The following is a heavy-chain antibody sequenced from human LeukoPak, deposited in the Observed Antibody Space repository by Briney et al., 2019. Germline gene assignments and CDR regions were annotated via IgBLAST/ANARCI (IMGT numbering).Heavy chain of an antibody. CDR3: AHRGTHYCGGDCQYYFDY. CDR2: IYWDDDK. CDR1: GFSLSTSGVG. V-gene: IGHV2-5*02. J-gene: IGHJ4*02. D-gene: IGHD2-21*02. Sequence: ESGPTLVNPTQTLTLTCTFSGFSLSTSGVGVGWIRQPPGKALEWLAVIYWDDDKRYSPSLKSRLTITKDTSKNQVVLTMTNMDPVDTATYYCAHRGTHYCGGDCQYYFDYWGQGTLVTVSS.